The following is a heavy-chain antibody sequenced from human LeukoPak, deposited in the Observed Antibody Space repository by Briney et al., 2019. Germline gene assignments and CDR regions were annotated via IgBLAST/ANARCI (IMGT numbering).Heavy chain of an antibody. D-gene: IGHD6-13*01. CDR2: IYTSGST. CDR3: ARGSLNGYSSSPFDY. Sequence: PSETLSLTCTVSGGSISSGIYYWNWIRQPAGKGLEWIGRIYTSGSTNYNPSLKSRVTISVDTSKNQFSLNLSSVTAADTAVYYCARGSLNGYSSSPFDYWGQGTLVTVSS. V-gene: IGHV4-61*02. J-gene: IGHJ4*02. CDR1: GGSISSGIYY.